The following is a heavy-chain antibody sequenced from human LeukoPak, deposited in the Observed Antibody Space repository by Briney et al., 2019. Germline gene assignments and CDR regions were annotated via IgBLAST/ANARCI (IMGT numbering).Heavy chain of an antibody. Sequence: PGGSLRLSCSASGFTFSSYEMNWVRQAPGKGLEWVSSISGSGSTIYYADSVKGRFTISRDNSKNTLYLQMNSLRAEDTAVYYCARDSLDAFDIWGQGTMVTVSS. CDR3: ARDSLDAFDI. V-gene: IGHV3-48*03. J-gene: IGHJ3*02. CDR2: ISGSGSTI. CDR1: GFTFSSYE.